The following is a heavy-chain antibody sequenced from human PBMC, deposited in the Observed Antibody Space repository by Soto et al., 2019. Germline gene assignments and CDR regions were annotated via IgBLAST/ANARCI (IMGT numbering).Heavy chain of an antibody. CDR2: ISSSSSYI. Sequence: WGSLRLSCSASGFTFSSYSMNWVRQAPGKGLEWVSSISSSSSYIYYADSVKGRFTISRDNAKNSLYLQMNSLRAEDTAVYYCARDEDSSSSGWFDPWGQGTLVTVSS. CDR3: ARDEDSSSSGWFDP. J-gene: IGHJ5*02. CDR1: GFTFSSYS. D-gene: IGHD6-6*01. V-gene: IGHV3-21*01.